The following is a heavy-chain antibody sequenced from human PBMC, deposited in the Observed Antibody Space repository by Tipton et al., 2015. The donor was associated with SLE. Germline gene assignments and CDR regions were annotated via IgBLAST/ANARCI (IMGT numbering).Heavy chain of an antibody. CDR3: ARASRGRGAFDI. V-gene: IGHV4-39*07. CDR1: GCSISSSSYY. J-gene: IGHJ3*02. D-gene: IGHD3-16*01. CDR2: IYYSGST. Sequence: TLSLTCTVSGCSISSSSYYWGWIRQPPGKGLEWIGSIYYSGSTYYNPSLKSRVTISVDTSKNQFSLKLSSVTAADTAVYYCARASRGRGAFDIWGQGTMVTVSS.